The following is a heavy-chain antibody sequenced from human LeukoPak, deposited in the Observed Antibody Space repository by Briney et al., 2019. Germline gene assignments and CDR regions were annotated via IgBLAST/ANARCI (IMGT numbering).Heavy chain of an antibody. CDR1: GFSFSVFW. J-gene: IGHJ5*02. V-gene: IGHV3-74*01. D-gene: IGHD4-17*01. CDR2: IKTDGSIT. Sequence: PGGSLRLSCAASGFSFSVFWMHWVRQAPGKGLVWVSRIKTDGSITNYADSVKGRFTISRDNAKNTLYLQMNSLRAEDTAVYYCARVTQKVTTLSWVARSGNNWFDPWGQGTLVTVSS. CDR3: ARVTQKVTTLSWVARSGNNWFDP.